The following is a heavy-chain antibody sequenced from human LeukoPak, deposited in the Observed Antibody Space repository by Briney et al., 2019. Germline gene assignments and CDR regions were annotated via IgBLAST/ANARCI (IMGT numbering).Heavy chain of an antibody. D-gene: IGHD5-18*01. CDR1: GFTFDDDA. J-gene: IGHJ3*02. CDR2: ISWNSDSR. CDR3: AKDKGLRGAFDI. V-gene: IGHV3-9*01. Sequence: GGSLRLSCAASGFTFDDDAMHWVRQAPGKGLEWVSGISWNSDSRGYADSVKGRFTISRDNAKNSLYLQMNSLRAEDTALYYRAKDKGLRGAFDIWGQGTMVTVSS.